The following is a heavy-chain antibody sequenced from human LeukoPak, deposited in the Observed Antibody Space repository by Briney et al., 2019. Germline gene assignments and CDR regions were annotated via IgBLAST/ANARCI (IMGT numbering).Heavy chain of an antibody. V-gene: IGHV4-38-2*02. CDR3: ARLSAAGTLFSY. CDR2: IYHSGTT. Sequence: SETLSLTCTVSGYSVSSGYYWGWIRQPPGKGLEWIGSIYHSGTTYYNPSLKSRVTISVRTSRNQFSLKLSSVTAADTAVYYCARLSAAGTLFSYWGQGTLVTVSS. D-gene: IGHD6-13*01. J-gene: IGHJ4*02. CDR1: GYSVSSGYY.